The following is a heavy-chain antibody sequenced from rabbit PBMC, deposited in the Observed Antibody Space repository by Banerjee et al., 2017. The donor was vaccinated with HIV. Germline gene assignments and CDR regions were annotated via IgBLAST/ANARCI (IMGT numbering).Heavy chain of an antibody. CDR2: IYTSGGIT. V-gene: IGHV1S45*01. Sequence: QEQLVESGGGLVQPEGSLTLTCKASGIDFSSYYYNYMCWVRQAPGKGPEWIACIYTSGGITYYASWAKGRFTISETSSTTVTLQMTSLTAADTATYFCARDTYGDFSYDLWGQGTLVTVS. CDR3: ARDTYGDFSYDL. J-gene: IGHJ4*01. D-gene: IGHD2-1*01. CDR1: GIDFSSYYY.